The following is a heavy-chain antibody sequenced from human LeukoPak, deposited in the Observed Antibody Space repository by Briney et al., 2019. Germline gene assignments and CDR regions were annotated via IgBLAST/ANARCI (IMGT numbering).Heavy chain of an antibody. CDR3: AKLFGRDGYNYFDY. V-gene: IGHV3-23*01. Sequence: GGSLRLSCAASGFTFRSYAMSWVRQAPGKGLEWVSAISGSGGSTYYADSVKGRFTISRDNSKNTLYLQMNSLRAEDTAVYYCAKLFGRDGYNYFDYWGQGTLVTVSS. J-gene: IGHJ4*02. CDR1: GFTFRSYA. CDR2: ISGSGGST. D-gene: IGHD5-24*01.